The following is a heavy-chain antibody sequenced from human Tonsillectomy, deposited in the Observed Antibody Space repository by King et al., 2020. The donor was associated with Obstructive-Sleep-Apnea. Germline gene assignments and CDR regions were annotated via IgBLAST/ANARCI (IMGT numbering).Heavy chain of an antibody. D-gene: IGHD7-27*01. CDR2: VYSTGST. J-gene: IGHJ2*01. Sequence: VQLQESCPGLVKPSETLSLTCTVSGASINNYFWSWIRQSPGKGLEWIGYVYSTGSTNYNPSLKSPVTISVYTSENQFSLNLNSVTAADTAVYFCARSGDGAYWYYDLWGRGTLVTVSS. CDR3: ARSGDGAYWYYDL. CDR1: GASINNYF. V-gene: IGHV4-59*08.